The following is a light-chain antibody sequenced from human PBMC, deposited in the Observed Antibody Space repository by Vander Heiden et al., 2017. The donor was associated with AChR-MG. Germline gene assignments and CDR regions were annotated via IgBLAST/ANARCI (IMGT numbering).Light chain of an antibody. CDR3: QQSYNPRLT. CDR1: ETVTSY. CDR2: AAS. J-gene: IGKJ4*01. V-gene: IGKV1-39*01. Sequence: DIHLTQSPSSLSASVGDTVTITCRANETVTSYLNWYQQRPGKAPKLLIYAASSLQSGAPSRFSGSGSGTDFTLTINNLQPEDFATYYCQQSYNPRLTFGGGTNVEVK.